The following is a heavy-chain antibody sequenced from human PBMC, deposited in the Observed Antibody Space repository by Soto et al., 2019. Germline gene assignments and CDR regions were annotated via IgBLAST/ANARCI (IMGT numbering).Heavy chain of an antibody. D-gene: IGHD6-13*01. Sequence: QVQLVESGGGVVEPGGSLRLSCAASGFTFSTYGMHWVRQAPGKGLEWLAGVSYDGNNKNYADAVKGRFTISSDNSKNTLFLQMNSLRDDETAVYYCAKDRHGGSSWYYFDYWGQGTLVTVSS. CDR3: AKDRHGGSSWYYFDY. J-gene: IGHJ4*02. CDR2: VSYDGNNK. CDR1: GFTFSTYG. V-gene: IGHV3-30*18.